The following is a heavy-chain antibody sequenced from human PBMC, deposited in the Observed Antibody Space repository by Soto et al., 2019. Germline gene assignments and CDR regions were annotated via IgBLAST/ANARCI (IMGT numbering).Heavy chain of an antibody. Sequence: EVQLLESGGGLEQHGGSLRLSCAASGFTFSSYAMSWVRQAPGKGLEWVSAISGSGGSTYYADSVKGRFTISRDNSKNTLYLQMNSLRAEDTAVYYCAKVWHCSGGSCPDSDYWGQGTLVTVSS. V-gene: IGHV3-23*01. CDR1: GFTFSSYA. D-gene: IGHD2-15*01. J-gene: IGHJ4*02. CDR2: ISGSGGST. CDR3: AKVWHCSGGSCPDSDY.